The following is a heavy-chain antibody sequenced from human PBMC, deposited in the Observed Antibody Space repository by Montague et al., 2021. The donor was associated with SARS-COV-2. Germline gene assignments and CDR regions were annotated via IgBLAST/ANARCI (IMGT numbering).Heavy chain of an antibody. CDR2: INDGGST. CDR3: ARWDPQTLTLIGLRGKSASDY. CDR1: GGSFSGYY. J-gene: IGHJ4*02. D-gene: IGHD4-23*01. V-gene: IGHV4-34*01. Sequence: SETLSLTCAVYGGSFSGYYWAWTRQSPGKGLEWIAEINDGGSTNYNFNPSLRSRVTISVDTSKSQFSLKLSSVSAADTGVYYCARWDPQTLTLIGLRGKSASDYWGQGTLVTVSS.